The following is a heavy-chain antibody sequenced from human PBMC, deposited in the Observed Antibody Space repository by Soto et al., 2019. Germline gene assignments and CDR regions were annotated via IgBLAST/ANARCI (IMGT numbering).Heavy chain of an antibody. D-gene: IGHD3-10*01. V-gene: IGHV4-61*08. CDR3: ARHTQHYYGSGSGNWFDP. Sequence: SETLSLTCTVSGGSISSGGYYWSWIRQHPGKGLEWIGYIYYSGSTNYNPSLKSRVTISVDTSKNQFSLKLSSVTAADTAVYYCARHTQHYYGSGSGNWFDPWGQGTLVTVSS. CDR2: IYYSGST. CDR1: GGSISSGGYY. J-gene: IGHJ5*02.